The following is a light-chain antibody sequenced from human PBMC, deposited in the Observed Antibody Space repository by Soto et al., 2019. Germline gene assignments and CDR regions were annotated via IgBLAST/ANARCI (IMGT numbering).Light chain of an antibody. V-gene: IGKV1-5*03. Sequence: IPMTQSPSTLSASVGDRVTITCRAGQSISTWLAWYQQKPGKAPKLLIYKASSLESGVPSRFSGSGSGTEFTLTISSLQPDDFATYYCQQYNSYSRTFGQGTKVEIK. CDR3: QQYNSYSRT. CDR1: QSISTW. J-gene: IGKJ1*01. CDR2: KAS.